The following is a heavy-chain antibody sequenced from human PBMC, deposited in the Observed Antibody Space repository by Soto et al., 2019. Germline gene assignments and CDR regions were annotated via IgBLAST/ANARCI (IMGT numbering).Heavy chain of an antibody. D-gene: IGHD2-2*02. V-gene: IGHV1-69*06. CDR2: IIPIFNTT. CDR3: AREGRGKKAGYNGLVSLGY. Sequence: QVQLVQSGAEVKTPGSSLKVSCTVSGSRFSNYVISWVWQAPGHGLEWLGRIIPIFNTTQYAQKFQGRVTITADKSTNTASLELSSLRYDDTAVYYCAREGRGKKAGYNGLVSLGYWGQGTLVTVSS. CDR1: GSRFSNYV. J-gene: IGHJ4*02.